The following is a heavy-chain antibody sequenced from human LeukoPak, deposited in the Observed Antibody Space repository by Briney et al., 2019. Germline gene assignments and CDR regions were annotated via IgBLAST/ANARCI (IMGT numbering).Heavy chain of an antibody. CDR2: IIPILGIA. V-gene: IGHV1-69*02. CDR3: ARVESSSSDIDY. CDR1: GGTFSSYT. Sequence: ASVKVSCKASGGTFSSYTISWVRQAPGQGLEWMGRIIPILGIANYAQRFQGRVTITAVKSTSTAYMELSSLRSEDTAVYYCARVESSSSDIDYWGQGTLVTVSS. J-gene: IGHJ4*02. D-gene: IGHD6-6*01.